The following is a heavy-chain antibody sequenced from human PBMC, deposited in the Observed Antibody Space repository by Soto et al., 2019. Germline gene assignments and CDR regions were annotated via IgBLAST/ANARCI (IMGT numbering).Heavy chain of an antibody. Sequence: SETLSLTCAFSCHSIISGYYWGWIRQPPGKGLEWIGNMYHNGNTYYNPSLKSRVTISLRTSKNQFSLKLSSVTAADTAVYYCARGADIMATTGDAFDIWGQGTMVTVSS. CDR3: ARGADIMATTGDAFDI. D-gene: IGHD5-12*01. CDR2: MYHNGNT. CDR1: CHSIISGYY. V-gene: IGHV4-38-2*01. J-gene: IGHJ3*02.